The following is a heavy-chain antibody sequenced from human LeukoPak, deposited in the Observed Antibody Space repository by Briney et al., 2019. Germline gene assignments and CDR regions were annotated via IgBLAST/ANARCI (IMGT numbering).Heavy chain of an antibody. Sequence: ASVKVSCKASGYTFTSYDINWVRQATGQGLEWMGWMNPNSGNTDYAQKFQGRVTMTRNTSISTAYMELSSLRSEDTAVYYCARTSIAARRVDYWGQGTLVTVSS. V-gene: IGHV1-8*01. CDR2: MNPNSGNT. CDR3: ARTSIAARRVDY. CDR1: GYTFTSYD. D-gene: IGHD6-6*01. J-gene: IGHJ4*02.